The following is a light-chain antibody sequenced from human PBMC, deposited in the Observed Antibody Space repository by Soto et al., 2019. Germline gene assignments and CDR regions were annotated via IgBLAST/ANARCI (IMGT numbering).Light chain of an antibody. V-gene: IGLV1-44*01. CDR1: SSNIGSNP. CDR3: ATWDDSRNGWV. Sequence: QSVLTQPPSASGTPGQRVTISCSGSSSNIGSNPVNWYQQLPGTAPKLLIYSNNQRPSGVPDRFSGSKSGTSASLAISGLQSEDEADYYCATWDDSRNGWVFGGGTKLTVL. CDR2: SNN. J-gene: IGLJ3*02.